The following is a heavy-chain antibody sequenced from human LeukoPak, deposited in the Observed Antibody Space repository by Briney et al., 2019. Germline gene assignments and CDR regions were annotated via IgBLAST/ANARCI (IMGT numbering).Heavy chain of an antibody. V-gene: IGHV1-2*02. D-gene: IGHD1-20*01. CDR2: INPNSGGT. Sequence: ASVKVSCKASGYTFTGYYMHWVRQAPGQGLEWMGWINPNSGGTNYAQKFQGRVTMTRDTSISTAYMELSRLRSDDTAVYYSARRRITGTDFFDYWGQGTLVTVSS. J-gene: IGHJ4*02. CDR1: GYTFTGYY. CDR3: ARRRITGTDFFDY.